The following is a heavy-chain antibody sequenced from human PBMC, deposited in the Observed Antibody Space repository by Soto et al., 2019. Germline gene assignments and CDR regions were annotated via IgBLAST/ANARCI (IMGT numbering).Heavy chain of an antibody. CDR2: ISYDGSNK. J-gene: IGHJ4*02. D-gene: IGHD6-19*01. CDR1: GFTFSSYG. Sequence: QVQLVESGGGVGQPGRSLRLSCAASGFTFSSYGMHWVRQAPGKGLEWVAVISYDGSNKYYADSVKGRFTISRDNSKNTLYLQMNSLRAEDTAVYYCAKGGVAGTLDYWGQGTLVTVSS. V-gene: IGHV3-30*18. CDR3: AKGGVAGTLDY.